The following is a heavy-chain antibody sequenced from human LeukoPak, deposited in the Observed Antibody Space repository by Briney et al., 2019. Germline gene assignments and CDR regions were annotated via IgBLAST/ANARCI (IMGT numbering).Heavy chain of an antibody. CDR3: ARASKKGIQLWFDY. Sequence: SETLSLTCTVSGGSISSYYWSWIRQPPGKGLEWIGYIYYSGSTNYNPSLKSRVTISVDTSKNQFSLKLSSVTAADTAAYYCARASKKGIQLWFDYWGQGTLVTVSS. V-gene: IGHV4-59*01. CDR1: GGSISSYY. D-gene: IGHD5-18*01. CDR2: IYYSGST. J-gene: IGHJ4*02.